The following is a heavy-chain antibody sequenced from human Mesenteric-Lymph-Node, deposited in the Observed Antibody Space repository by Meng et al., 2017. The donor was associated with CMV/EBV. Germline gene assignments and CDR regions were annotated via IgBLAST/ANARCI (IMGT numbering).Heavy chain of an antibody. CDR3: AREHYSNYCYFDY. D-gene: IGHD4-11*01. CDR1: GFTFSSYW. J-gene: IGHJ4*02. CDR2: INSDGSST. V-gene: IGHV3-74*01. Sequence: GESLKISCAASGFTFSSYWMHWVRQAPGKGLLWVSRINSDGSSTSYADSVKGRFTISRDNAKNTLYLQMNSLRAEDTAVYYCAREHYSNYCYFDYWGQGTLVTVSS.